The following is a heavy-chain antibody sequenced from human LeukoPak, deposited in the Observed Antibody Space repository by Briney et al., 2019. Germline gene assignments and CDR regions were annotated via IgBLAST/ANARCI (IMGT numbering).Heavy chain of an antibody. D-gene: IGHD6-13*01. Sequence: GGSLRLSCVGSGFTFSNHGLHWVRQAPGKGLEWVAFIRDDGSKAHYADSLKGRFTISRDNAKNSLYLQMNNLRVEDTAIYYCASRSINWYRGNNWFDPWGQGTLVTVSS. CDR3: ASRSINWYRGNNWFDP. J-gene: IGHJ5*02. V-gene: IGHV3-30*02. CDR2: IRDDGSKA. CDR1: GFTFSNHG.